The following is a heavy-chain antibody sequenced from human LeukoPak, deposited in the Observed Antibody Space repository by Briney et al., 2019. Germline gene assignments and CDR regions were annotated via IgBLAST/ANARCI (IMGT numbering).Heavy chain of an antibody. J-gene: IGHJ6*02. D-gene: IGHD6-6*01. Sequence: PGGSQRLSCAASGFTFSSYWMSWVRQAPGKGLEWVANIKQDGREEVYVDSVKGRFTISRDNAKNSLFLQMNTLRAEDTAVYYCARDPYSSTWSYGIDVWGQGTTVTVS. V-gene: IGHV3-7*05. CDR1: GFTFSSYW. CDR2: IKQDGREE. CDR3: ARDPYSSTWSYGIDV.